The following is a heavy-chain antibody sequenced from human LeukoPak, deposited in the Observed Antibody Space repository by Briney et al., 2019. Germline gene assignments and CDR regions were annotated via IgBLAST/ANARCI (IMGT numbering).Heavy chain of an antibody. CDR1: GFTFSSHW. D-gene: IGHD3-9*01. CDR2: IKQDGSEK. Sequence: GGSLRLSCAASGFTFSSHWMSWVRQAPGKGLEWVANIKQDGSEKYYVDSVKGRFTISRDKAKNSLYLQMNSLRAEDTAVYYCARRGNYDILTGSQGNWFDPWGQGTLVTVSS. V-gene: IGHV3-7*01. CDR3: ARRGNYDILTGSQGNWFDP. J-gene: IGHJ5*02.